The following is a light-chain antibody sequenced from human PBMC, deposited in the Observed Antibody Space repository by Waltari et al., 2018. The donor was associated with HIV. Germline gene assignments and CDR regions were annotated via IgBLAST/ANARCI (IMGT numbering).Light chain of an antibody. J-gene: IGLJ3*02. CDR1: SSNNGARND. CDR2: GTS. CDR3: QSYDSSLSGRV. Sequence: QSLLTQPPSVSGAPGPRVTISCTGSSSNNGARNDFHWYQQLPGTAPKLLSHGTSNRPSGVPDRFSGSKSATSASLAITGLQAEDEADYYCQSYDSSLSGRVFGGGTKLTVL. V-gene: IGLV1-40*01.